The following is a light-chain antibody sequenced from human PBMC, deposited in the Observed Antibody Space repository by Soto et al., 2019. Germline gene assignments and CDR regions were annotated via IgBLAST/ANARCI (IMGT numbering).Light chain of an antibody. Sequence: ALANPASVSWSPGQSINMSWSGGRNDVEGYNLVSWYQHHPDKAPKVIIYEGTKRPSGLSTRFSGSKSGNTASLTISGLQAEDEADYYCCSNAGGRTYVFGSGTKVTVL. CDR1: RNDVEGYNL. V-gene: IGLV2-23*01. J-gene: IGLJ1*01. CDR2: EGT. CDR3: CSNAGGRTYV.